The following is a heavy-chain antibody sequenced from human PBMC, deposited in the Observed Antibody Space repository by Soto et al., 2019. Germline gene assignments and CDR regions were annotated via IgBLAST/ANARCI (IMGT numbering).Heavy chain of an antibody. V-gene: IGHV4-31*03. CDR2: IYYSGST. D-gene: IGHD2-21*01. CDR3: ARVTVISTTFYYYYYYGMDV. CDR1: GGSISSGGYY. Sequence: SETLSLTCTVSGGSISSGGYYWSWIRQHPGKGLEWIGYIYYSGSTYYNPSLKSRVTISVDTSKNQFSLKLSSVTAADTAVYYCARVTVISTTFYYYYYYGMDVWGQGTTVTVSS. J-gene: IGHJ6*02.